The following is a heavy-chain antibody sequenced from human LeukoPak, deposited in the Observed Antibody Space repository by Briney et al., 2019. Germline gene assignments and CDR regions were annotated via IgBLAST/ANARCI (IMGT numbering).Heavy chain of an antibody. V-gene: IGHV4-39*01. Sequence: SETLSLTCTVSGGSISSSVYYWDWIRQTPGKGLEWIGSIYYSGSTYYNPSLKSRVTISVGTSKNQFSLKLSPATAADTALYYCARQKNRGEIDYWGQGTVVTVSS. CDR1: GGSISSSVYY. D-gene: IGHD3-10*01. CDR2: IYYSGST. J-gene: IGHJ4*02. CDR3: ARQKNRGEIDY.